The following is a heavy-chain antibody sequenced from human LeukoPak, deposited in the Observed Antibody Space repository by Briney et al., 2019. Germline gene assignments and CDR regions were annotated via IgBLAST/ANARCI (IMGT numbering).Heavy chain of an antibody. D-gene: IGHD1-1*01. CDR2: ISSSSSTI. V-gene: IGHV3-48*01. J-gene: IGHJ3*01. CDR3: ARGPGGAFDF. CDR1: GFMFSTYS. Sequence: PGGSLRLSCAASGFMFSTYSMNWVRQAPGKGLEWVSYISSSSSTIYYADSVKGRFTISRDNAKNSLYPQINTLRAEDTAVYYCARGPGGAFDFWGQGAMVTVSS.